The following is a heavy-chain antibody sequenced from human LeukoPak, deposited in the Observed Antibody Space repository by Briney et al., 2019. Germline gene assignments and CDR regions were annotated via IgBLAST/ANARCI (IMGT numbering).Heavy chain of an antibody. J-gene: IGHJ4*02. CDR2: ISGSGGST. CDR3: AKGAMYSSGWYYFDY. Sequence: GGSLRLSCAASGFTFSSYAMSWARQAPGKGLEWVSSISGSGGSTNYADSVKGRFIISRDNSKSTLYLQINSLRAEDTAVNYCAKGAMYSSGWYYFDYWGQGTLVTVSS. V-gene: IGHV3-23*01. CDR1: GFTFSSYA. D-gene: IGHD6-19*01.